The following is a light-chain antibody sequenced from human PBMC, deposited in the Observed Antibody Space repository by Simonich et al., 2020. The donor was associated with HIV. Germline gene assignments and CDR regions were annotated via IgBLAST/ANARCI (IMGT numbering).Light chain of an antibody. Sequence: DVVMTQSPDSLAVSLGERAAINCKSSQSVLSSSNNKNYLAWYQQKPGQPTNLRFYWASTRESGFPDRFSGSGSGTAFTLTINSLQAEDVAVYYCQQYYSTPQTFGQGTKVEIQ. CDR3: QQYYSTPQT. CDR2: WAS. CDR1: QSVLSSSNNKNY. J-gene: IGKJ1*01. V-gene: IGKV4-1*01.